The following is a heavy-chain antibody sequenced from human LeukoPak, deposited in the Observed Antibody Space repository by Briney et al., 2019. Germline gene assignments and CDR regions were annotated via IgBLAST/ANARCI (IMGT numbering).Heavy chain of an antibody. D-gene: IGHD2-2*01. CDR2: ISGSGGST. CDR1: GFTFSSYA. CDR3: AKDRRPEYCSSTSCYDYYYGMDV. V-gene: IGHV3-23*01. Sequence: GGSLRLSCAASGFTFSSYAMSWVRQAPGKGLEWVSAISGSGGSTYYADSVKGRFTISRDKSKNTLYLQMNSLRAEDTAVYYCAKDRRPEYCSSTSCYDYYYGMDVWGQGTTVTVSS. J-gene: IGHJ6*02.